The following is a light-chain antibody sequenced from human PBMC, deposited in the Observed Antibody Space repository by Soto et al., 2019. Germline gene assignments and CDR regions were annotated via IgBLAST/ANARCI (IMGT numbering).Light chain of an antibody. V-gene: IGKV1-39*01. CDR3: QQTYSSPRT. CDR1: QSIRRS. Sequence: DIQMTQSPSSLSASVADRVTITCRASQSIRRSLNWYQQKPWKAPNLLIYAASSLQTGVPSRFTGSGSGTDFTLTISNLQPEDFAVYYCQQTYSSPRTFGQGTKVDIK. CDR2: AAS. J-gene: IGKJ1*01.